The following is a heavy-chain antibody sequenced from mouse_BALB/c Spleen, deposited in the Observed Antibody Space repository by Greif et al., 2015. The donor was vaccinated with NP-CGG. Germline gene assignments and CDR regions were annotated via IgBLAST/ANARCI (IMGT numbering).Heavy chain of an antibody. J-gene: IGHJ4*01. D-gene: IGHD2-14*01. V-gene: IGHV1S45*01. CDR2: INPYNDYT. CDR1: GYTFTNHH. Sequence: VQLQQSGAELVRPGASVKISCKAFGYTFTNHHIDWVKQRPGQGLDWIGYINPYNDYTSYNQKFKGKATLTVDKSSSTAYMELSSRTSEDSAVYYCARAEGLIYYRYAMDYWGQGTAGTVAS. CDR3: ARAEGLIYYRYAMDY.